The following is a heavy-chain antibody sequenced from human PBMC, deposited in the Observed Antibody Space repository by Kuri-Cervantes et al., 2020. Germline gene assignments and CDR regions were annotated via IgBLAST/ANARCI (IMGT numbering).Heavy chain of an antibody. CDR3: ARSIAARPGDYMDV. J-gene: IGHJ6*03. Sequence: ASVKVSCKASGYTFTSYEINWVRQATGQGLEWMGWMNPNSGNTGYAQKFQGRVTMTRNTSISTAYMELSSLRSEDPAVYYCARSIAARPGDYMDVWGKGTTVTVSS. CDR1: GYTFTSYE. CDR2: MNPNSGNT. V-gene: IGHV1-8*02. D-gene: IGHD6-6*01.